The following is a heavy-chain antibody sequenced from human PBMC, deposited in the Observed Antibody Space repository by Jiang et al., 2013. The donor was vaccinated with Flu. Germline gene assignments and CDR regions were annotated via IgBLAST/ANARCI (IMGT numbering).Heavy chain of an antibody. CDR3: ARGSYGDPGGY. CDR2: IYHSGST. V-gene: IGHV4-38-2*01. CDR1: GYSISSGYY. D-gene: IGHD4-17*01. J-gene: IGHJ4*02. Sequence: PGLVKPSETLSLTCAVSGYSISSGYYWGWIRQPPGKGLEWIGSIYHSGSTYYNPSLKSRVTISVDTSKNQFSLKLSSVTAADTAVYYCARGSYGDPGGYWGQGTLVTVSS.